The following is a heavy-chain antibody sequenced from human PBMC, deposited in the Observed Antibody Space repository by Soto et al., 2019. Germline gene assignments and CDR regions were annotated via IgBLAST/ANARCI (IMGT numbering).Heavy chain of an antibody. CDR1: GGSISSYY. Sequence: SETLSLTCTVSGGSISSYYWSWIRQPPGKGLEWIGYIYYSGSTNYNPSLKSRVTISVDTSKNQFSLKLSSVTAADTAVYYCAIGIAAAGTNWFDPWGQGTPVTVSS. CDR2: IYYSGST. D-gene: IGHD6-13*01. V-gene: IGHV4-59*08. CDR3: AIGIAAAGTNWFDP. J-gene: IGHJ5*02.